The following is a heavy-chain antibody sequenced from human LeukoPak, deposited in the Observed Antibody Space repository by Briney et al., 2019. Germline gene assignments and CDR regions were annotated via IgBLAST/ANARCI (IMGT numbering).Heavy chain of an antibody. Sequence: SETLSLTCTVSGYSISSGYYWGWVRHRPGKGLEWISSIYHSGSTYYTPSLKSRVTISVDTSKNHFSLDLTSVTAEDTAVYYCAMIPPGSWTYPWGQGTLVTVSS. V-gene: IGHV4-38-2*02. D-gene: IGHD2-15*01. CDR3: AMIPPGSWTYP. J-gene: IGHJ5*02. CDR1: GYSISSGYY. CDR2: IYHSGST.